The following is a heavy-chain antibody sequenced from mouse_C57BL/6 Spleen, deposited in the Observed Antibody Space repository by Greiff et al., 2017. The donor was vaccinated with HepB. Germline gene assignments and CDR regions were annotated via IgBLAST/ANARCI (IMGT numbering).Heavy chain of an antibody. CDR2: IFPGDGDT. CDR3: ARDYYGSKTWFAY. D-gene: IGHD1-1*01. Sequence: VKVVESGAELVKTGASVKISCKATGYAFSSYWMNWVKQRPGKGLEWIGQIFPGDGDTNYNGKFKGKATLTADKSSSTAYMQLSSLTSEDSAVYFCARDYYGSKTWFAYWGQGTLVTVSA. CDR1: GYAFSSYW. V-gene: IGHV1-80*01. J-gene: IGHJ3*01.